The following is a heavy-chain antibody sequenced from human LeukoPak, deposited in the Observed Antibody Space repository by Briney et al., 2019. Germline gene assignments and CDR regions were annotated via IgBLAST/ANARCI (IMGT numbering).Heavy chain of an antibody. Sequence: PRGSLRLSCAASGFTFSSYWMSWVRQAPGKGLEWVANIKQDGSEKYYVDSVKGRFTISRDNAKNSLYLQMNSLRAEDTAVYYCARLGSGYCSGGSCYSDYFDYWGQGTLVTVSS. CDR3: ARLGSGYCSGGSCYSDYFDY. CDR1: GFTFSSYW. CDR2: IKQDGSEK. D-gene: IGHD2-15*01. V-gene: IGHV3-7*03. J-gene: IGHJ4*02.